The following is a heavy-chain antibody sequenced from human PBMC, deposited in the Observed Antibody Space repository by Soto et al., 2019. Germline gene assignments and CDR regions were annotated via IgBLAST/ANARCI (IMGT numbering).Heavy chain of an antibody. CDR1: GYTFTSYG. J-gene: IGHJ1*01. CDR3: ARENNYYDSSGYYAGPMGYFQH. CDR2: ISAYNGNT. Sequence: ASVKVSCKASGYTFTSYGISWVRQAPGQGLEWMGWISAYNGNTNYAQKLQGRVTMTTDTSTSTAYMELRSLRSDDTAVYYCARENNYYDSSGYYAGPMGYFQHWGQGTLVTVSS. D-gene: IGHD3-22*01. V-gene: IGHV1-18*01.